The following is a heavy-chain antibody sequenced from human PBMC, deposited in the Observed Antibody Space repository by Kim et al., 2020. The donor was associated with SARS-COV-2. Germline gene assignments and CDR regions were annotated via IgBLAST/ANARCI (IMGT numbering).Heavy chain of an antibody. V-gene: IGHV4-31*03. CDR3: ARARPDSSSFDY. Sequence: SETLSLTCTVSGGSISSGGYYWSWIRQHPGKGLEWIGYIYYSGSTYYNPSLKSRVTISVDTSKNQFSLKLSSVTDADTAVYYCARARPDSSSFDYWGQGTLVTVSS. J-gene: IGHJ4*02. D-gene: IGHD6-13*01. CDR2: IYYSGST. CDR1: GGSISSGGYY.